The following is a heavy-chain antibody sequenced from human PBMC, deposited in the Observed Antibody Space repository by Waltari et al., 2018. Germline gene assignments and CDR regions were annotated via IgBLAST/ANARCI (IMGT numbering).Heavy chain of an antibody. CDR1: GGSISRGGYY. CDR3: ARDPALWFGELFPY. CDR2: IYHSGST. D-gene: IGHD3-10*01. V-gene: IGHV4-31*03. Sequence: QVQLQESGPGLVKPSQTLSLTCTVSGGSISRGGYYWSWLRQHPGKGLEWIGYIYHSGSTYYNPSLKSRVTISVDRSKNQFSLKLSSVIAADTAVYYCARDPALWFGELFPYWGQGTLVTVSS. J-gene: IGHJ4*02.